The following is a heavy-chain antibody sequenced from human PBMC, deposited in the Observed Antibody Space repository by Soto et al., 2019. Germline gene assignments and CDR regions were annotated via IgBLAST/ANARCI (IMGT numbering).Heavy chain of an antibody. J-gene: IGHJ4*02. Sequence: VQLVESGGGLVQPGGSLRLSCAASGFTFSSYWMSWVRQAPGKGLEWVANIKQDGSEKYYVDSVKGRFTISRDNAKNSLYLQMNSLRAEDTAVYYCAREKTYYYGSGSQTYFDYWGQGTLVTVSS. CDR1: GFTFSSYW. V-gene: IGHV3-7*03. D-gene: IGHD3-10*01. CDR3: AREKTYYYGSGSQTYFDY. CDR2: IKQDGSEK.